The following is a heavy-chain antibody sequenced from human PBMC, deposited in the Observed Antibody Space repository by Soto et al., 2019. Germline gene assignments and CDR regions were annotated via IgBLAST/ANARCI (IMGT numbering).Heavy chain of an antibody. CDR3: AHAFGGTSWPNDAFDV. V-gene: IGHV2-5*02. Sequence: QITLKESGPTLVKPTQTLTLTCIFSGFSFSADGVGVGWIRQPPGKALEWLALIYWDDDTRYRPSLKSRLTITKDSSKNQVVLTMTNMDPLDTATYYCAHAFGGTSWPNDAFDVWGRGTVVTFSS. D-gene: IGHD3-16*01. CDR1: GFSFSADGVG. CDR2: IYWDDDT. J-gene: IGHJ3*01.